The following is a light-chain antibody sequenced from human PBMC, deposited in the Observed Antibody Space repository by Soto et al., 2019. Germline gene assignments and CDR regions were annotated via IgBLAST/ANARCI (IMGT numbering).Light chain of an antibody. CDR1: QSVSSY. CDR2: DAS. Sequence: EIVLTQSPATLSLSPGERATLSCRASQSVSSYLAWYQQKPGQAPRLLIYDASNRATGIPARFSGSGSGTDFTLTISSLEPEDFAVYSCQQAGVTFGKGKRLEIK. J-gene: IGKJ5*01. CDR3: QQAGVT. V-gene: IGKV3-11*01.